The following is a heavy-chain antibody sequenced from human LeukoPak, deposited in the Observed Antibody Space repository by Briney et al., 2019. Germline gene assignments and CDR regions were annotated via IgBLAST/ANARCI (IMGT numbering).Heavy chain of an antibody. J-gene: IGHJ6*03. Sequence: PVASVKVSCKASGYTFTGYYMHWVRQAPGQGLEWMGWMNPNSGNTGYAQKFQGRVTITRNTSISTAYMELSSLRSEDTAVYYCARGHIWSDGYSYENYYYYYMDVWGKGTTVTVSS. D-gene: IGHD5-18*01. V-gene: IGHV1-8*03. CDR2: MNPNSGNT. CDR1: GYTFTGYY. CDR3: ARGHIWSDGYSYENYYYYYMDV.